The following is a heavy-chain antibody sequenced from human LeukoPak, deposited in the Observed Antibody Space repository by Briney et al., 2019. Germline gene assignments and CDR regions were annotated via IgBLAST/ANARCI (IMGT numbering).Heavy chain of an antibody. CDR2: IYYSGNT. Sequence: SETLSLTCTVSGDSISTSNSYWGWIRQPPGKGLEWFGSIYYSGNTQYNPSLKSRVTISVDTSKNQFSLKLSSVTAAHTAVYYCARGVPGYSGYDWFDYWGQGTLVTVSS. J-gene: IGHJ4*02. CDR3: ARGVPGYSGYDWFDY. D-gene: IGHD5-12*01. V-gene: IGHV4-39*07. CDR1: GDSISTSNSY.